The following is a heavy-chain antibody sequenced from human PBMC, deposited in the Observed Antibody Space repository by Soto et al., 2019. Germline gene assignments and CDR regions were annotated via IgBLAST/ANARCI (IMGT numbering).Heavy chain of an antibody. J-gene: IGHJ4*02. CDR2: ISYDGSNK. CDR3: AREVVAPTLSPNFDY. Sequence: QVQLVESGGDVVQPGRSLRLSCAASGFTFSSYAMHWVRQAPGKGLEWVAVISYDGSNKYYADSVKGRFTISRDNSKNTLYLQMNSLRAEDTAVYYFAREVVAPTLSPNFDYWGQGTLVTVSS. CDR1: GFTFSSYA. V-gene: IGHV3-30-3*01. D-gene: IGHD2-15*01.